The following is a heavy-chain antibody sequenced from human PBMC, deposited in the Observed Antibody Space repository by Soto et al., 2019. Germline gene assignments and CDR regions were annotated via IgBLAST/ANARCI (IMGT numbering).Heavy chain of an antibody. CDR1: GYTFTDHY. D-gene: IGHD1-1*01. Sequence: QVQLVQSGAEMKQPGDSVKVSCKASGYTFTDHYIHWVRQAPGQGLEWMGWINSKNGDTRYARDFQGSVIMTRDTSMNTAYMQLRSLTSDDSAIYYCARGTGTSWFDVWGQGTLVTVSS. CDR3: ARGTGTSWFDV. J-gene: IGHJ5*02. CDR2: INSKNGDT. V-gene: IGHV1-2*02.